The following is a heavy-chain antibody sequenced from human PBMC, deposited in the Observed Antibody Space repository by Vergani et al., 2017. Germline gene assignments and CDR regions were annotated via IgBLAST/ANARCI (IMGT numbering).Heavy chain of an antibody. V-gene: IGHV1-69*01. CDR1: GGTFSSCA. D-gene: IGHD3-22*01. CDR2: IIPIFGTA. J-gene: IGHJ4*02. CDR3: ATTTYYYDSSGYYLDY. Sequence: QVQLVQSGAEVKKPGSSVKVSCKASGGTFSSCAISWVRQAPGQGLEWMGGIIPIFGTANYAQKFQGRVTITADESTSTAYMELSSRRSEDTAVYYCATTTYYYDSSGYYLDYWGQGTLVTVSS.